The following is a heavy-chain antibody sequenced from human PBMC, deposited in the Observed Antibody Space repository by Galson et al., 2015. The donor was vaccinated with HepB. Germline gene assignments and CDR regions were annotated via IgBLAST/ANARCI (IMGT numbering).Heavy chain of an antibody. CDR3: ARDWGSSWTKYYFDY. CDR2: INAGNGNT. V-gene: IGHV1-3*01. J-gene: IGHJ4*02. D-gene: IGHD6-13*01. CDR1: GYTFSSYA. Sequence: SVKVSCKASGYTFSSYAIHWMRQAPGQRLEWMGWINAGNGNTKYSQKFQGRVTITRDTSASTAYMELSSLRSEDTAVYYCARDWGSSWTKYYFDYWGQGTLVTVSS.